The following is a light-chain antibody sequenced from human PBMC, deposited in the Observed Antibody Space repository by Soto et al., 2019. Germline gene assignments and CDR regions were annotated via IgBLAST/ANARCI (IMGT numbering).Light chain of an antibody. Sequence: EIVFAMTPGTLSLPPGERATPSCRASQSVSNYLAWYQEKPGQAPRLLIYDAFNRATGIPARFSGSGSGTDFTLTISSLEPEAFAVYYRHHRSIWPIPFGQGTLLEIK. V-gene: IGKV3-11*01. CDR1: QSVSNY. CDR3: HHRSIWPIP. CDR2: DAF. J-gene: IGKJ5*01.